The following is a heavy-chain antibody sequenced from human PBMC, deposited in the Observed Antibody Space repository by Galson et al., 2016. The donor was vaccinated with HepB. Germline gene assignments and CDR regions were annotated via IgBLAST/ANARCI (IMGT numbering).Heavy chain of an antibody. CDR3: AKDRWGAAAGMGVVDY. D-gene: IGHD6-13*01. J-gene: IGHJ4*02. CDR2: ISGSGGST. CDR1: GFTFSSYA. V-gene: IGHV3-23*01. Sequence: SLRLSCAASGFTFSSYAMTWVRQAPGKGLEWVSVISGSGGSTYYAESVKGRFTIARDKSKNTLYLQMNSMSAEDTAVYYCAKDRWGAAAGMGVVDYWGQGTLVTVSS.